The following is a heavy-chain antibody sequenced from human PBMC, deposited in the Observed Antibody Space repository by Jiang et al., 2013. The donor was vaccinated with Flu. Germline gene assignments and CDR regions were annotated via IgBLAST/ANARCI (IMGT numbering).Heavy chain of an antibody. V-gene: IGHV3-23*01. Sequence: VQLLESGGGLVQPGGSLRLSCAASGFTFTSYALTWVRQAPGKGLEWVSSISSSGSMTYFADSVRGRFTTSRDNSKNALFLHMTSLRVDDTAVYYCAKTGYYGLDVWGRGTTVIVSS. CDR2: ISSSGSMT. CDR3: AKTGYYGLDV. CDR1: GFTFTSYA. J-gene: IGHJ6*02.